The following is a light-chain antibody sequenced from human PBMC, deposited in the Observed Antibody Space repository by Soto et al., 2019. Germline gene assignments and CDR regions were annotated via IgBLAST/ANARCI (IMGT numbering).Light chain of an antibody. CDR3: SSDVSGYSLGV. CDR2: EVS. J-gene: IGLJ3*02. Sequence: QSALTQPASVSGSPGRSITISCIGASSDINTSRYVSWYQQHPGKAPKLLIYEVSIRPSGVSSRFSGSKSANTASLTISGLQPEDEADYFCSSDVSGYSLGVFGGGTNFTVL. CDR1: SSDINTSRY. V-gene: IGLV2-14*01.